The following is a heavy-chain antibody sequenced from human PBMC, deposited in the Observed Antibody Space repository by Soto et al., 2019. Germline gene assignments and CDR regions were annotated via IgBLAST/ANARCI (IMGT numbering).Heavy chain of an antibody. J-gene: IGHJ5*02. V-gene: IGHV4-31*03. CDR1: GGSISSGGYY. CDR3: ARGGGLYCSSTSCYEVNWFDP. D-gene: IGHD2-2*01. Sequence: SETLSLTCTVSGGSISSGGYYWSWIRQHPGKGLEWIGYIYYSGSTYYNPSLKSRVTISVDTSKNQFSLKLSSVTAADTAVYYCARGGGLYCSSTSCYEVNWFDPWGQGTLVTVSS. CDR2: IYYSGST.